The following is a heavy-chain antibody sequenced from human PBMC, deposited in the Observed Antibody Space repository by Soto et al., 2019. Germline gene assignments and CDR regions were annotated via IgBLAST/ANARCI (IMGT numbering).Heavy chain of an antibody. CDR3: ARSRQVFGVVTDY. Sequence: VSVKLSWKDPGYAFASYASNWVRQDTGQGLEWMGWMNPNSGNTGYAQKFQGRVTMTRNTPISTAYMELSSLRSEDTAVYYCARSRQVFGVVTDYWGQGTLVTVSS. CDR1: GYAFASYA. V-gene: IGHV1-8*01. CDR2: MNPNSGNT. D-gene: IGHD3-3*01. J-gene: IGHJ4*02.